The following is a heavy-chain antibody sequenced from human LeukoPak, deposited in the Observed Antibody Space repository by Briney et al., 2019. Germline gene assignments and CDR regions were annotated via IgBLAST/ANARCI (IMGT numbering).Heavy chain of an antibody. CDR2: FDPEDGET. Sequence: GASVKVSCKASGYTFTGYYMHWVRQAPGKGLEWMGGFDPEDGETIYAQKFQGRVTMTEDTSTDTAYMELSSLRSEDTAVYYCATITMVRGVHFDYWGQGTLVTVSS. CDR3: ATITMVRGVHFDY. CDR1: GYTFTGYY. V-gene: IGHV1-24*01. J-gene: IGHJ4*02. D-gene: IGHD3-10*01.